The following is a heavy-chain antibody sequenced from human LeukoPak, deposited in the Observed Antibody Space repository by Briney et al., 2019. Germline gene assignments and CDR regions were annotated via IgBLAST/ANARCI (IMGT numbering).Heavy chain of an antibody. CDR3: AVNLTKHTFDI. CDR1: GGSISTYY. Sequence: SETLSLTCTVSGGSISTYYWSWIRQSPGKGLEWIGSIYYSGSANYNPSLKSRVTISVDTSKNQFSLELSSVTAADTAVYYCAVNLTKHTFDIWGQGTMVTVSS. D-gene: IGHD1-1*01. V-gene: IGHV4-59*08. J-gene: IGHJ3*02. CDR2: IYYSGSA.